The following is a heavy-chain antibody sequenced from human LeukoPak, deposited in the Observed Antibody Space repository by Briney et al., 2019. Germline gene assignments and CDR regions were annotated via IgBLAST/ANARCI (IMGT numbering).Heavy chain of an antibody. V-gene: IGHV1-18*01. CDR3: ARDESALGYCSGGSCLNWFDP. CDR2: ISAYNGNT. Sequence: ASVKVSCKASGYTLTSYGISWVRQVPGQGLEWMGWISAYNGNTNYAQKLQGRVTMTTDTSTSTAYMELRSLRSDDTAVYYCARDESALGYCSGGSCLNWFDPWGQGTLVTVSS. J-gene: IGHJ5*02. D-gene: IGHD2-15*01. CDR1: GYTLTSYG.